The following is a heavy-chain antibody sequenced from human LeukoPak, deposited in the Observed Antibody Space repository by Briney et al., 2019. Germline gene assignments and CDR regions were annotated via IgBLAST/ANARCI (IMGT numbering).Heavy chain of an antibody. V-gene: IGHV4-34*01. Sequence: PSETLSLTPAVHGGSFSGYYWSWIRQPPGKGLEWIGEINHSGSTNYNPSLKSRVTISVDTSKNQFSLKLSSVTAADTAVYYCARGGGYNWFDPWGQGTLVTVSS. J-gene: IGHJ5*02. CDR1: GGSFSGYY. CDR3: ARGGGYNWFDP. CDR2: INHSGST.